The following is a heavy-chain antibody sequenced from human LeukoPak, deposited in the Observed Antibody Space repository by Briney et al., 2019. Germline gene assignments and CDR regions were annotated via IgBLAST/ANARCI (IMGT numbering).Heavy chain of an antibody. V-gene: IGHV3-7*01. CDR2: INEDGSAK. Sequence: PGGSLRLSCAASGFTFTTYWMSWVRQAPGKGLEWVASINEDGSAKYYMDSVKGRFTISRDNAKNSMDLQMNSLRAEDTAVYYCARGRNNFRYWGQGTLVTVSS. J-gene: IGHJ4*02. D-gene: IGHD1-20*01. CDR3: ARGRNNFRY. CDR1: GFTFTTYW.